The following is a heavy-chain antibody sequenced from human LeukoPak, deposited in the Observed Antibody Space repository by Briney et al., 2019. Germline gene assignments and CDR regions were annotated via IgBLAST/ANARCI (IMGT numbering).Heavy chain of an antibody. D-gene: IGHD6-6*01. Sequence: SETLSLTCTVSGGSISSYYWSWIRQPPGKGLEWIGYIYYSGSTNYNPSLKSRVTISVDTPKNQFSLKLSSVTAADTAVYYCARYSSSVRGGFDYWGQGTLVTVSS. V-gene: IGHV4-59*01. CDR3: ARYSSSVRGGFDY. J-gene: IGHJ4*02. CDR2: IYYSGST. CDR1: GGSISSYY.